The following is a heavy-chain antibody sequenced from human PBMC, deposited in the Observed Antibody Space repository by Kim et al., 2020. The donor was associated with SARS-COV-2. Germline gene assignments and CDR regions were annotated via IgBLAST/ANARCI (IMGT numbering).Heavy chain of an antibody. D-gene: IGHD6-13*01. CDR3: ANDSDGQQQLVRGWFDP. J-gene: IGHJ5*02. CDR1: GFTFSSYA. CDR2: ISGSGGST. V-gene: IGHV3-23*01. Sequence: GGSLRLSCAASGFTFSSYAMSWVRQAPGKGLEWVSAISGSGGSTYYADSVKGRFTISRDNSKNTLYLQMNSLRAEDTAVYYCANDSDGQQQLVRGWFDPWGQGTLVTVSS.